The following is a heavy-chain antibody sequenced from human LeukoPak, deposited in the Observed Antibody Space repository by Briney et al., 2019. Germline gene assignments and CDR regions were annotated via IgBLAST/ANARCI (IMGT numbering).Heavy chain of an antibody. D-gene: IGHD3-22*01. CDR3: AREAERYDSSGDLSY. V-gene: IGHV1-2*02. J-gene: IGHJ4*02. CDR2: INPNVGGT. CDR1: GYTFTDYY. Sequence: GASVKVSFKAAGYTFTDYYMHWVRQAPGQGLEWMGWINPNVGGTNYAQRFQGRVTMTRDTSISTAYMELSRLRSDDTAVYYCAREAERYDSSGDLSYCGQGTLVTVSS.